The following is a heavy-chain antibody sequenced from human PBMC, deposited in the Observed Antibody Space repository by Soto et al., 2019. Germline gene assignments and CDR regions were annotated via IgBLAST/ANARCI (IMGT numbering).Heavy chain of an antibody. Sequence: QLQLQESGPGLVKPSETLSLTCTVSGGSISSSSYYWGWIRQPPGKGLEWIGSIYYSGSTYYNPSLKSRVTISVDTSKNQFSLKLSSVTAADTAVYYCARHEVGGYEYYWGQGTLVTVSS. D-gene: IGHD5-12*01. CDR3: ARHEVGGYEYY. CDR1: GGSISSSSYY. V-gene: IGHV4-39*01. J-gene: IGHJ4*02. CDR2: IYYSGST.